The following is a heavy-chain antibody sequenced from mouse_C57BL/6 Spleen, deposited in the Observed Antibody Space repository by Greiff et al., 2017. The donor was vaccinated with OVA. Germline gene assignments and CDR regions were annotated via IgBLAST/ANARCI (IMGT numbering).Heavy chain of an antibody. J-gene: IGHJ1*03. Sequence: LVESGPELVKPGASVKISCKASGYAFSSSWMNWVKQRPGKGLEWIGRIYPGDGDTNYNGKFKGKATLTADKSSSTAYMQLSSLTSEDSAVYFCARTSLYYGSSYWYFDVWGTGTTVTVSS. CDR2: IYPGDGDT. V-gene: IGHV1-82*01. CDR1: GYAFSSSW. CDR3: ARTSLYYGSSYWYFDV. D-gene: IGHD1-1*01.